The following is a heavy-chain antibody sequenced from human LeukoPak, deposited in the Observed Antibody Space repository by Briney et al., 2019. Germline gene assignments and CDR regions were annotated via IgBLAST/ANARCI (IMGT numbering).Heavy chain of an antibody. CDR1: GGSISSYY. V-gene: IGHV4-59*01. D-gene: IGHD3-22*01. CDR3: ARTYYYDSSGYYRDAFDI. Sequence: PSETLSLTCTVSGGSISSYYWSWIRQPPGKGLEGIGYIYYSGSTNYNPSLKSRVTISVDTSKNQFSLKLSSVTAADTAVYYCARTYYYDSSGYYRDAFDIWGQGTMVTVSS. J-gene: IGHJ3*02. CDR2: IYYSGST.